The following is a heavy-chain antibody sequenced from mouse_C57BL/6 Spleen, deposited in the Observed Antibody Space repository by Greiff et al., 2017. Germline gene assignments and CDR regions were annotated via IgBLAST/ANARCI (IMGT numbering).Heavy chain of an antibody. J-gene: IGHJ1*03. CDR1: GYTFTSYW. CDR3: TRSPYSGSSLWYFDV. D-gene: IGHD1-1*01. Sequence: VQLQQSGTVLARPGASVKMSCKTSGYTFTSYWMHWVKQRPGQGLEWIGAIYPGNSDTSYNQKFKGKAKLTAVPSATTAYMELSSLTTEDSAVYYCTRSPYSGSSLWYFDVWGTGTTVTVSS. CDR2: IYPGNSDT. V-gene: IGHV1-5*01.